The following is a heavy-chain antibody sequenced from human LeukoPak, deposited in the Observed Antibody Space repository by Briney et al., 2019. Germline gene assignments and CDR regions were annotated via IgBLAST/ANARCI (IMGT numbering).Heavy chain of an antibody. CDR1: GFTFSSYA. J-gene: IGHJ4*02. CDR3: AKERGHVLRFLEWLGYFDY. D-gene: IGHD3-3*01. CDR2: ISGSGGST. Sequence: GGSLRLSCAASGFTFSSYAMSWVRQAPGKGLEWVSAISGSGGSTYYADSVKGRFTISRDNSKNTLCLQMNSLRAEDTAVYYCAKERGHVLRFLEWLGYFDYWGQGTLVTVSS. V-gene: IGHV3-23*01.